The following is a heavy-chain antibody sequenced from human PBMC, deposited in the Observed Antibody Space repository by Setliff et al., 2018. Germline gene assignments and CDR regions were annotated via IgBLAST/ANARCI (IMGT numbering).Heavy chain of an antibody. CDR3: ARRGRGSSWFDTLFDY. CDR2: IYHSGST. V-gene: IGHV4-39*07. Sequence: SETLSLTCTAPGDSFSSSSSYYWGWIRQPPGKGLEWIGEIYHSGSTNYNPSLKSRVTISVDTSKNQFSLKLSSVTAADTAVYYCARRGRGSSWFDTLFDYWGQGTLVTVSS. CDR1: GDSFSSSSSYY. D-gene: IGHD6-13*01. J-gene: IGHJ4*02.